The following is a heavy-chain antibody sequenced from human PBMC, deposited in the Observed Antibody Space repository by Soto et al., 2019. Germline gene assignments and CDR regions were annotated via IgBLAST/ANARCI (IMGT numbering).Heavy chain of an antibody. Sequence: QVQLVQSGAAVKEPGASVKVSCKASGYTFQNYHMHWVRQAPGQGLEWMGIIHPSGDTKTYAQRFQGRLAMTRDESTSTAYMELSSLTSEDTAGYCCARDLWGSWTVDYWGQGTLVTVSS. CDR2: IHPSGDTK. CDR1: GYTFQNYH. D-gene: IGHD3-16*01. V-gene: IGHV1-46*02. J-gene: IGHJ4*02. CDR3: ARDLWGSWTVDY.